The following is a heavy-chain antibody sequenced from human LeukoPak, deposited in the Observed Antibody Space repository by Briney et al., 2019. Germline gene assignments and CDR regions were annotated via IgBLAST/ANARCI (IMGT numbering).Heavy chain of an antibody. V-gene: IGHV2-70*04. CDR2: IDWDDDK. CDR3: ARTQDCSSPSCYPYYFDF. CDR1: GFSLSTSGVR. J-gene: IGHJ4*02. Sequence: SGPTLVKPTQTLTLTCTFSGFSLSTSGVRVSWIRQPPGKALEWLARIDWDDDKYYSTSLKTRLTISKDTSKNQVVLVTTNMDPVDTATYYCARTQDCSSPSCYPYYFDFWGQGSLVTVSS. D-gene: IGHD2-2*01.